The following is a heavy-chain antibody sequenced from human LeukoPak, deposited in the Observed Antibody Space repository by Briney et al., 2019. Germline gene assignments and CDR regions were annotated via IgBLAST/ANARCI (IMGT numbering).Heavy chain of an antibody. CDR2: ISYDGSNE. CDR1: GFTFSSYA. J-gene: IGHJ4*02. Sequence: GGSLRLSCAASGFTFSSYAMHWVRQAPGKGLEWVAVISYDGSNEYYADSVKGRFTISRDNSKNTLYLQMNSLRPEDTAIYYCAKDSQLVLDYWGQGTLVTVSS. D-gene: IGHD6-6*01. CDR3: AKDSQLVLDY. V-gene: IGHV3-30-3*01.